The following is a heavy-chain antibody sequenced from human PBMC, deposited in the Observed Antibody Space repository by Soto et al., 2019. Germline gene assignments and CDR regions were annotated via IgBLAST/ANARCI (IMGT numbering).Heavy chain of an antibody. V-gene: IGHV3-48*03. CDR3: ARQKYYYDSSGLDYYGMDV. CDR1: GFTFSSYE. J-gene: IGHJ6*02. Sequence: GGSLRLSCAASGFTFSSYEMNWVRQAPGKGLEWVSYISSSGSTIYYADSVKGRFTISRDNAKNSLYLQMNSLRAEVSAVYYCARQKYYYDSSGLDYYGMDVWGQGTTVTVSS. D-gene: IGHD3-22*01. CDR2: ISSSGSTI.